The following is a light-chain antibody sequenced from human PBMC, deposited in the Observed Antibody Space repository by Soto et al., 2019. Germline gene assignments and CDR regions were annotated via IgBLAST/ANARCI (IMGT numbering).Light chain of an antibody. CDR2: AAS. Sequence: DIQMTQSPSSLSASVGDRVTITCRASQSISSSLNWYKQKPGKAPKVLISAASSLQSGVPSRFSGSGSGTDFTLTISSLQPEDVATYYCQQSYSTPWTFGQGTKVEIK. CDR3: QQSYSTPWT. V-gene: IGKV1-39*01. J-gene: IGKJ1*01. CDR1: QSISSS.